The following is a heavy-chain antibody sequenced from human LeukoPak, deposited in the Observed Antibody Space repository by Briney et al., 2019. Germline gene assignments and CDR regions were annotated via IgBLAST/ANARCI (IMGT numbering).Heavy chain of an antibody. CDR2: IYTSGST. CDR1: GGSISSGSYY. Sequence: PSQTLSLTCTVSGGSISSGSYYWSWIRQPAGKGLEWIGRIYTSGSTNYNPSLKSRVTISVDTSKNQFSLKLTSVTAADTAVYYCAGGATPGVFWGQGTLVTVSS. CDR3: AGGATPGVF. D-gene: IGHD3-10*01. V-gene: IGHV4-61*02. J-gene: IGHJ4*02.